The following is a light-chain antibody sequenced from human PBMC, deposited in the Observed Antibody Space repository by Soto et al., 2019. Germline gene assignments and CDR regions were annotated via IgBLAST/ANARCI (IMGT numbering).Light chain of an antibody. CDR2: DVN. V-gene: IGLV2-14*01. J-gene: IGLJ1*01. CDR1: TSDVGGYDF. CDR3: SSYTTSNTEV. Sequence: QSALTQPASVSGSPGQSLTISCTGTTSDVGGYDFVSWYQQHPGKAPKLIIYDVNNRPSGVSNRFSGSKSGNTASLTISGLQADDEADYYCSSYTTSNTEVFGTGTKVTVL.